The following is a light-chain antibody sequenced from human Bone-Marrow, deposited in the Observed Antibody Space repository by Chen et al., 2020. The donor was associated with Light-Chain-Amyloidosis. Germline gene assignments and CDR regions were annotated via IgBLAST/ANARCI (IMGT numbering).Light chain of an antibody. CDR2: GSS. Sequence: EIVFTQSPGTLSLSPGEGANLSCRASQTISSNYLNWYQQKFGQAPRLLIYGSSSRATGIPDRFTGSGSGTDFTLTINRLEPEDFAMYYCQQYGTSPLTFGGGIKVEIK. CDR1: QTISSNY. V-gene: IGKV3-20*01. J-gene: IGKJ4*01. CDR3: QQYGTSPLT.